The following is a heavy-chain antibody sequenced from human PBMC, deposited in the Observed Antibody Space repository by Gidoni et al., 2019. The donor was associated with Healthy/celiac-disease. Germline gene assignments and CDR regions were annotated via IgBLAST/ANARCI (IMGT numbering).Heavy chain of an antibody. CDR3: AGVRFLEWGDAFDI. CDR1: GFPFSIYA. CDR2: ISGSGGST. D-gene: IGHD3-3*01. V-gene: IGHV3-23*01. J-gene: IGHJ3*02. Sequence: EVQLLESGGGLVRPGGSLRLSCAASGFPFSIYAMRCVRQTPGTGLEWVSAISGSGGSTYYAVSVKGRFTISRENSKNTLYLPMNSLRAEDTAVYYCAGVRFLEWGDAFDILGQGTMVTVSS.